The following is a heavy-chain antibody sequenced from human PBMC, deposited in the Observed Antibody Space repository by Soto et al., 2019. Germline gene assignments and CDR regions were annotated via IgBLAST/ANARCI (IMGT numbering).Heavy chain of an antibody. D-gene: IGHD4-17*01. CDR3: ARSPAYGDYANLDT. V-gene: IGHV4-30-4*01. CDR2: IYYSGNT. J-gene: IGHJ5*02. Sequence: SETLSLTCTVSGGSTSSDNYWSWIRQPPGKGLEWIGHIYYSGNTDYNPSLKSRLAISIDTSKNQFSLKLSSVTAADTAVYYCARSPAYGDYANLDTWGQGTLVTVSS. CDR1: GGSTSSDNY.